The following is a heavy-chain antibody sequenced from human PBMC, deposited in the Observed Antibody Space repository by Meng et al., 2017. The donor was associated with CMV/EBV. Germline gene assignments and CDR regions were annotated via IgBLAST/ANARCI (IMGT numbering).Heavy chain of an antibody. CDR3: ARDASGVDY. CDR2: INPSGGST. V-gene: IGHV1-46*01. CDR1: GYTFTSYY. D-gene: IGHD1-26*01. Sequence: ASVKVSCKASGYTFTSYYMHWLRQAPGQGLEWMGIINPSGGSTSYAQKFQGRVTMTRNTSTSTVYMELSSLRSDDTAVYYCARDASGVDYWGQGTLVTVSS. J-gene: IGHJ4*02.